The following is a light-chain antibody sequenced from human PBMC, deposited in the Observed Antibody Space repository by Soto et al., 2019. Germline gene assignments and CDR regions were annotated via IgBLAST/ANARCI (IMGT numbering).Light chain of an antibody. J-gene: IGKJ4*01. Sequence: ETVMTQSPGTLSVSPGEGATLSCRASQSVSSNLAWYQQKPGQAPRLLIYDASTRATGIPARFSGSGSGTEFTLTNSSLQSEDFAVYYCEQYHEWPLTFGGGTEVEIK. CDR1: QSVSSN. V-gene: IGKV3D-15*01. CDR3: EQYHEWPLT. CDR2: DAS.